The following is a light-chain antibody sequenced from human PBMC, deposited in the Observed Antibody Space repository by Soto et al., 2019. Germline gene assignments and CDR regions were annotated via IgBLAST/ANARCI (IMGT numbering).Light chain of an antibody. CDR1: QSVSSK. Sequence: EIVLTQSQATLSVSPGEGANLXCRASQSVSSKLAWYQQKRGQAPRFLIYGASSRATGIPDRFSGSGSGTDFTLTISRLEPEDFAVYYCQQYGRSPTTFGQGTKVDIK. CDR2: GAS. V-gene: IGKV3-20*01. CDR3: QQYGRSPTT. J-gene: IGKJ1*01.